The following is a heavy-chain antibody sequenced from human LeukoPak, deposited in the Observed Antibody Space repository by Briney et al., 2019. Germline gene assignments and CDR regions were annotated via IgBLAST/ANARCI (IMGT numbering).Heavy chain of an antibody. V-gene: IGHV3-21*01. J-gene: IGHJ4*02. CDR2: ISSSGGYI. Sequence: GGSLRLSCAASGFSIKSYSMTWVRQAPGKGLEWVATISSSGGYIYYADSVKGRFTISRDTVQNSLFLQLNSLRVEDTAVYNCARLRDTVTSASDYWGQGTLVTVSS. CDR1: GFSIKSYS. D-gene: IGHD5-18*01. CDR3: ARLRDTVTSASDY.